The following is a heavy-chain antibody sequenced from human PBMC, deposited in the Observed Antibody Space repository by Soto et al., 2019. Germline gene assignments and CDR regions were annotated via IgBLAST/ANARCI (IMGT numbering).Heavy chain of an antibody. CDR1: GYTFTSYD. J-gene: IGHJ4*02. CDR3: ATGQWLVA. D-gene: IGHD6-19*01. V-gene: IGHV1-8*01. Sequence: EASVKVSCKASGYTFTSYDINWVRQATGQGLEWMGWMNPNSGYTVYAQKFQGRVTMTRNTSISTAYMELSSLRSEDTAVYYCATGQWLVAWGQGTLVTVSS. CDR2: MNPNSGYT.